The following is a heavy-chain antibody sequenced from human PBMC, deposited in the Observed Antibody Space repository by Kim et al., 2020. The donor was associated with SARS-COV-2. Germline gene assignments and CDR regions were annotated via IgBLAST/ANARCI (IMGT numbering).Heavy chain of an antibody. CDR1: GGTFSSYA. CDR2: IIPIFGTA. D-gene: IGHD3-9*01. CDR3: ARDLPTTYYDILTGLPGMDV. V-gene: IGHV1-69*13. J-gene: IGHJ6*02. Sequence: SVKVSCKASGGTFSSYAISWVRQAPGQGLEWMGGIIPIFGTANYAQKFQGRVTITADESTSTAYMELSSLRSEDTAVYYCARDLPTTYYDILTGLPGMDVWGQGTTVTVSS.